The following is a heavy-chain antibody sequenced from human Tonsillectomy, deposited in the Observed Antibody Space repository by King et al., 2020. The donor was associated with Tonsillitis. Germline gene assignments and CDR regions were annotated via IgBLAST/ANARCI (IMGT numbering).Heavy chain of an antibody. CDR1: GFTFSSYC. CDR3: ARHGSAYSVDH. V-gene: IGHV3-23*03. J-gene: IGHJ5*02. CDR2: IHANTGIT. Sequence: VQLVESGGGLVQPGGSLRLSCEASGFTFSSYCMSWVRQAPGKGLEWVSLIHANTGITSYADSVRGRFTISRANYKNTLVLQMNNLRADDTAVYYCARHGSAYSVDHWGQGTLVTVSS. D-gene: IGHD2-21*01.